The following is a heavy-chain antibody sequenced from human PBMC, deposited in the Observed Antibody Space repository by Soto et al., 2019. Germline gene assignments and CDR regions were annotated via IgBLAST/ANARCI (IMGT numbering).Heavy chain of an antibody. Sequence: EVQLLESGGGLVQPGGSLRLSCAASGFTFSIYAMNWVRQAPGKGLEWVAGIIGAGAPYYADPVKGRFTISRDNSKNTLYLQLNSLRDEDTALYFCAKDVTPDSRWDIDYWGQGTLVTVSS. CDR3: AKDVTPDSRWDIDY. V-gene: IGHV3-23*01. J-gene: IGHJ4*02. D-gene: IGHD1-26*01. CDR2: IIGAGAP. CDR1: GFTFSIYA.